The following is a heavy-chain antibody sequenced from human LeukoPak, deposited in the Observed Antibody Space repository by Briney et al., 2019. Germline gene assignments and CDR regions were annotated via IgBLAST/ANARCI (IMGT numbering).Heavy chain of an antibody. D-gene: IGHD6-6*01. Sequence: SETLSLTCAVYGGSFSGYYWSWIRQPAGKGLEWIGRIYASGSTNYNPSLKSRVTMSVDTSKNQFSLKLTSVTAADTAVYYCAREYSSSSGKNTFDIWGQGTMVTVSS. CDR1: GGSFSGYY. V-gene: IGHV4-4*07. CDR2: IYASGST. CDR3: AREYSSSSGKNTFDI. J-gene: IGHJ3*02.